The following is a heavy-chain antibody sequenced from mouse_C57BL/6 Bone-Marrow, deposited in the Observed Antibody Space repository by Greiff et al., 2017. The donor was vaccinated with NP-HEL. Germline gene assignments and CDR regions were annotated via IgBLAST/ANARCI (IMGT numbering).Heavy chain of an antibody. V-gene: IGHV1-55*01. Sequence: QVQLQQPGAELVKPGASVKMSCKASGYTFTSYWITWVKQRPGQGLEWIGDIYPGSGSTNYNEKFKSKATLTVDTSSSTAYMQLSSLTSEDSAVYYCARGSYGSSGFAYWGQGTLVTVSA. CDR3: ARGSYGSSGFAY. CDR1: GYTFTSYW. D-gene: IGHD1-1*01. CDR2: IYPGSGST. J-gene: IGHJ3*01.